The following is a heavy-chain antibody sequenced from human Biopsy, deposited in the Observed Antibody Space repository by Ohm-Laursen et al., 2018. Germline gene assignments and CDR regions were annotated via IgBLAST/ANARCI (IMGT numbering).Heavy chain of an antibody. D-gene: IGHD3-22*01. CDR1: GGSISSGGSY. J-gene: IGHJ5*02. CDR2: IFNSANT. Sequence: TLSLTCPVSGGSISSGGSYWSWIRQRPGKGLERIGHIFNSANTYYNLSLKNLITISGDASKNQFSLKLNSVTAADTAVYYCARGDYFDSNGYFWFDPWGQGTLVTVSS. V-gene: IGHV4-31*01. CDR3: ARGDYFDSNGYFWFDP.